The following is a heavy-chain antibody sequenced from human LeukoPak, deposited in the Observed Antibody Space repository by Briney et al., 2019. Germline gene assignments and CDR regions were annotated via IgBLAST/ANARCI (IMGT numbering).Heavy chain of an antibody. CDR3: ARSSGVVIHNWFDP. D-gene: IGHD3-3*01. V-gene: IGHV4-39*01. CDR2: IYYSGST. J-gene: IGHJ5*02. CDR1: GGSIRGSSYY. Sequence: SETLSLTCTVSGGSIRGSSYYWVWIRQPPGKGLEWIGTIYYSGSTYYNPSLKSRVTTSADTSKNQLSLKVRSVTAADTAVYYCARSSGVVIHNWFDPWGQGTLVTVSS.